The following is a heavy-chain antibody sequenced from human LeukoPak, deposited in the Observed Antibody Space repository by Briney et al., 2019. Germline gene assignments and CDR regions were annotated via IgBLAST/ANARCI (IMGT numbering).Heavy chain of an antibody. CDR3: AKVRAVAGTIDY. J-gene: IGHJ4*02. D-gene: IGHD6-19*01. CDR1: GFTFSSYA. CDR2: ISGSGGST. V-gene: IGHV3-23*01. Sequence: GGSLRLSCAASGFTFSSYAMSWVRRAPGKGLEWVSAISGSGGSTYYADSVKGRFTISRDNSKNTLYLQMNSLRAEDTAVYYCAKVRAVAGTIDYWGQGTLVTVSS.